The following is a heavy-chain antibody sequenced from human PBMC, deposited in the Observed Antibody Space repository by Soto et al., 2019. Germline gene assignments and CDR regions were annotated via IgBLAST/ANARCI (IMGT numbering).Heavy chain of an antibody. V-gene: IGHV4-39*01. D-gene: IGHD4-17*01. Sequence: SETLSLTCTVSGGSISDSSHYWAWIRHPPGKGLEWIATINYSGRTYYNPSLRSRVTISVDTSRDQFSLNLNSVTAADTAVYYCARHFGNYGDWAFDFWGQGTLVTVYS. CDR1: GGSISDSSHY. J-gene: IGHJ4*02. CDR2: INYSGRT. CDR3: ARHFGNYGDWAFDF.